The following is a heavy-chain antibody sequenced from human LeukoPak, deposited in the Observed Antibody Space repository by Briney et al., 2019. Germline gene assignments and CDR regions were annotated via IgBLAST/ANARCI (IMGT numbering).Heavy chain of an antibody. CDR1: GFTFRNYG. D-gene: IGHD6-19*01. Sequence: PGGSLRLSCAASGFTFRNYGMHWVRQAPGKGLEWVSIISYDGSKESYADSVKGRFTVSKDNSKNTLYLQMNGLRPEDTAVYYCATWRGGWFFFDNWGQGTLVTVSS. CDR3: ATWRGGWFFFDN. V-gene: IGHV3-30*03. CDR2: ISYDGSKE. J-gene: IGHJ4*02.